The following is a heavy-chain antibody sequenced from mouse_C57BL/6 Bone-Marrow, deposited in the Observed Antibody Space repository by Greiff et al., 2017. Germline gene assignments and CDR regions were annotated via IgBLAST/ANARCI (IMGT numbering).Heavy chain of an antibody. D-gene: IGHD2-14*01. CDR2: INPSSGYT. Sequence: QVQLQQSGAELVRPGASVKMSCKASGYTFTSYSMHWVKQRPGQGLEWIGYINPSSGYTKYNQKFKDKATLTADKSSSTAYMQLSSLTSEDTAVYYCARSTTGPFDYWGQGTTLTVSS. CDR1: GYTFTSYS. V-gene: IGHV1-4*01. J-gene: IGHJ2*01. CDR3: ARSTTGPFDY.